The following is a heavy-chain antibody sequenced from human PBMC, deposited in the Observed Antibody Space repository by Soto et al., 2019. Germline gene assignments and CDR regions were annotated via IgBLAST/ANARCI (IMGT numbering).Heavy chain of an antibody. CDR3: ARDLRYSGYDYHYGMDV. CDR2: ISAYNGNT. Sequence: GASVKVSCKASGYTFTSYGISWVRQAPGQGLEWMGWISAYNGNTNYAQKLQGRVTMTTDTSTSTAYMELRSLRSDDTAVYYCARDLRYSGYDYHYGMDVWGQGTTVTVSS. J-gene: IGHJ6*02. D-gene: IGHD5-12*01. V-gene: IGHV1-18*01. CDR1: GYTFTSYG.